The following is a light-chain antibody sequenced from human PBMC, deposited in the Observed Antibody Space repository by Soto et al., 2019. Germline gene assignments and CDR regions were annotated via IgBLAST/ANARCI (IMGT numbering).Light chain of an antibody. CDR3: AAWDDSLHCPV. V-gene: IGLV1-44*01. CDR2: STQ. J-gene: IGLJ2*01. CDR1: SSNIGSNT. Sequence: QSVLTQPPSASGTPGQRVTISCSGSSSNIGSNTVTWYQQLPGTAPKLLIYSTQQRPPGVPDRFSGSRSGTSASLAISGLQSGYEADYYCAAWDDSLHCPVFGGGTQLTVL.